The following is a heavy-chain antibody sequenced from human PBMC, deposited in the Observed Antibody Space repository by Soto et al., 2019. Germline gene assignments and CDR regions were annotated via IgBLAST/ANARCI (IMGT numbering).Heavy chain of an antibody. CDR1: GYTFTSYY. Sequence: GASVKVSCKASGYTFTSYYMHWVRQAPGQGLEWMGIINPSGGSTSYAQKFQGRVTMTRDTSTSTVYMELSSLRSEDTAVYYCARDPVISGYYTGGKRFDPWGQGTLVTVSS. V-gene: IGHV1-46*01. CDR2: INPSGGST. J-gene: IGHJ5*02. CDR3: ARDPVISGYYTGGKRFDP. D-gene: IGHD3-3*01.